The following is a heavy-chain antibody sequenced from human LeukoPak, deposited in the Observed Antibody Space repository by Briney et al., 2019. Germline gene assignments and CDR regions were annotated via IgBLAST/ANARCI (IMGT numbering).Heavy chain of an antibody. D-gene: IGHD3-10*01. CDR3: ARASGDMVRGVISWFDP. Sequence: SATLSLTCTVSGVSINTYFWSWIRQPPGKGLEWIGYVYYSGSTNYNPSLKSRVTISVDTSKNQFSLKLSSVTAADTAVYYCARASGDMVRGVISWFDPWGQGTLVTVSS. J-gene: IGHJ5*02. CDR1: GVSINTYF. CDR2: VYYSGST. V-gene: IGHV4-59*01.